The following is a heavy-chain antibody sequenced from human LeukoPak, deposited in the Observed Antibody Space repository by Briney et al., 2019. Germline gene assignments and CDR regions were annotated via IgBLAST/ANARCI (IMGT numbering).Heavy chain of an antibody. D-gene: IGHD6-13*01. J-gene: IGHJ4*02. CDR2: IKSKAEGGTT. Sequence: GGSLRLSCAASGFSFSSYSIHWVRQAPGKGLEWVGRIKSKAEGGTTDYAAPVKSRFTISRDDSKNTLFLQMNSLKTEDTAVYYCTTGRSSSWPDYWGQGTLVTVSS. V-gene: IGHV3-15*01. CDR3: TTGRSSSWPDY. CDR1: GFSFSSYS.